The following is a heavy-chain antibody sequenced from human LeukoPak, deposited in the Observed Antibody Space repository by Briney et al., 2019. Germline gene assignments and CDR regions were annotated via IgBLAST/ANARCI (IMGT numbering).Heavy chain of an antibody. CDR1: GFTFSSYA. D-gene: IGHD6-13*01. J-gene: IGHJ3*02. V-gene: IGHV3-30-3*01. CDR2: ISYDGSNK. CDR3: ARERYIAAAGSENDAFDT. Sequence: GGSLRLSCAASGFTFSSYAMHWVRQAPGKGLEWVAVISYDGSNKYYADSVKGRFTISRDNSKNTLYLQMNSLRAEDTAVYYCARERYIAAAGSENDAFDTWGQGTMVTVSS.